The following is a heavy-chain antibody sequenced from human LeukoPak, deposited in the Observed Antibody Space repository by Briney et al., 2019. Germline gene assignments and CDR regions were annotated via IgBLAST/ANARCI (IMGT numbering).Heavy chain of an antibody. D-gene: IGHD3-22*01. Sequence: EASVKVSCKASGYTFTDYYMHSVRQAPGQGLEWMGWINPNSGGTNYAQKFQGRVTMTRDTSISTAYMELRRLRSDDTAVYYCARGYLYYYDVSGYPFDHWGQGTLVTVSS. CDR2: INPNSGGT. J-gene: IGHJ4*02. CDR1: GYTFTDYY. CDR3: ARGYLYYYDVSGYPFDH. V-gene: IGHV1-2*02.